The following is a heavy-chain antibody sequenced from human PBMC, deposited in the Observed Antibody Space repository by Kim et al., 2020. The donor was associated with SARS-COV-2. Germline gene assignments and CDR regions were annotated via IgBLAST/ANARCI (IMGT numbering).Heavy chain of an antibody. D-gene: IGHD3-16*01. Sequence: ASVKVSCKASGYTFTSYGVSWVRQAPGQGLEWMGWVSAYNGNTNYAQKLQGRVTMTTDTSTSTAYMELRSLRSDDTAVYYCAIFRGGATHFQHWGQGTLVTVSS. J-gene: IGHJ1*01. CDR2: VSAYNGNT. V-gene: IGHV1-18*01. CDR3: AIFRGGATHFQH. CDR1: GYTFTSYG.